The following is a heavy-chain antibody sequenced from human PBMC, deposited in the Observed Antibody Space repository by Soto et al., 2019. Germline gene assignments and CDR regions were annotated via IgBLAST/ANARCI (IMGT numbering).Heavy chain of an antibody. V-gene: IGHV3-23*01. CDR1: GFTFSSYA. J-gene: IGHJ4*02. CDR2: ISDSGTNT. CDR3: AKDGLYSSSFPYYFDY. D-gene: IGHD6-6*01. Sequence: PGGSLRLSCAASGFTFSSYAMSWVRQAPGKGLEWVSAISDSGTNTYYADSVKGRFTIARDNSRNTLYLQMNSLRAEDTAIYSCAKDGLYSSSFPYYFDYWGQGILVTVSS.